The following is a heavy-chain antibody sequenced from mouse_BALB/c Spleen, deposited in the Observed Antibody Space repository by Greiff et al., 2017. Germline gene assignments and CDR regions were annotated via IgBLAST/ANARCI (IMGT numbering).Heavy chain of an antibody. Sequence: QVQLQQSGAELMKPGASVKISCKATGYTFSSYWIEWVKQRPGHGLEWIGEILPGSGSTNYNEKFKGKATFTADTSSNTAYMQLSSLTSEDSAVNYCARRGGFSYWYFDVWGAGTTVTVSS. CDR3: ARRGGFSYWYFDV. CDR2: ILPGSGST. J-gene: IGHJ1*01. V-gene: IGHV1-9*01. CDR1: GYTFSSYW.